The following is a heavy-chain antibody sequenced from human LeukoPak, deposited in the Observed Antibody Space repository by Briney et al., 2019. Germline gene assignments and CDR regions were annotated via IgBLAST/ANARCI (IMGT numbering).Heavy chain of an antibody. D-gene: IGHD3-10*01. CDR2: IWYDGSNK. V-gene: IGHV3-33*01. J-gene: IGHJ6*02. CDR3: ARAHYGSGYYYYGMDV. Sequence: PGRSLRLSCAASGFTFSSYGMHWVRQAPGKGLEWVAVIWYDGSNKYYADSVKGRFTISRDNSKNTLYLQMNSLRAEDTAVYYCARAHYGSGYYYYGMDVWGQGTTVTVSS. CDR1: GFTFSSYG.